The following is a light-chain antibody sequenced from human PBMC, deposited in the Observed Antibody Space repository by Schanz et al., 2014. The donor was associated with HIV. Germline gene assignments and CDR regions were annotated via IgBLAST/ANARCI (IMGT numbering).Light chain of an antibody. CDR3: QSFDRSLGGVV. CDR1: SSNLGAGFD. V-gene: IGLV1-40*01. Sequence: QSVLTQPPSVSGAPGQRVTISCTGGSSNLGAGFDVYWYQQLPGTAPKLLIFADTKRPSGVPDRFSGSKSVNSASLAITGLQAEDEADYYCQSFDRSLGGVVFGGGTKLTVL. CDR2: ADT. J-gene: IGLJ3*02.